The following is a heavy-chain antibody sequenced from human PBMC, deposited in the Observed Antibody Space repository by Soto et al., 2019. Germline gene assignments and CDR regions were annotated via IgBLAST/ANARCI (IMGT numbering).Heavy chain of an antibody. J-gene: IGHJ6*02. CDR1: GGSISSGGYY. V-gene: IGHV4-31*03. CDR3: ARDSLFKAVAGPYYYYGMDV. Sequence: SETLSLTCTVSGGSISSGGYYWSWIRQHPGKGLEWIGYIYYSGSTYYNPSLKSRVTISVDTSKNQFSLKLSSVTAADTAVYYCARDSLFKAVAGPYYYYGMDVWGQGTTVTVS. CDR2: IYYSGST. D-gene: IGHD6-19*01.